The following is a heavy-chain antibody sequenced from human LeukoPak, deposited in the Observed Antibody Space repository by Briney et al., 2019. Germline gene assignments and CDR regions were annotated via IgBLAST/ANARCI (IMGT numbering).Heavy chain of an antibody. D-gene: IGHD6-13*01. J-gene: IGHJ4*02. CDR1: GYTFTSYG. Sequence: ASVKVSCKASGYTFTSYGISWVRQAPGQGLEWMGWISAYNGNTNYAQKLQGRVTMTTDTSTSTAYMELRSLRSDDTALYYCARDRGPIAAAGIDYWGQGTLVTVSS. CDR3: ARDRGPIAAAGIDY. CDR2: ISAYNGNT. V-gene: IGHV1-18*01.